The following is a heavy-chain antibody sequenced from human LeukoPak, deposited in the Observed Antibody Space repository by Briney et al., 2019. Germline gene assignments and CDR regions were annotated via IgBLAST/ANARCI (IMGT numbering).Heavy chain of an antibody. V-gene: IGHV3-30*18. J-gene: IGHJ1*01. Sequence: GGPLRLSCAASGFTLSSYGMHWVRQAPGKGPEWVAVISYDGSYKYYADSVKGRFTIYRDNSKNTLYLQMNSLRAEDTAVYYCAKEESLLWFGESNYFQHWGQGTLVTVSS. CDR3: AKEESLLWFGESNYFQH. CDR2: ISYDGSYK. CDR1: GFTLSSYG. D-gene: IGHD3-10*01.